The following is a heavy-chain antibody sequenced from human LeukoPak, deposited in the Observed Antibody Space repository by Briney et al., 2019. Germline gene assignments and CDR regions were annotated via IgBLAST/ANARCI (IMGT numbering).Heavy chain of an antibody. Sequence: GGSLRLSCAASGFTFSSYSMNWVRQAPGKGLEWVSYISSSSSTIYYADSVKGRFTISRDNAKNSLYLQMNSLRAEDTAVYYCARGITIFGVVTDDYWGQGTLVTVSS. V-gene: IGHV3-48*01. CDR1: GFTFSSYS. CDR3: ARGITIFGVVTDDY. CDR2: ISSSSSTI. D-gene: IGHD3-3*01. J-gene: IGHJ4*02.